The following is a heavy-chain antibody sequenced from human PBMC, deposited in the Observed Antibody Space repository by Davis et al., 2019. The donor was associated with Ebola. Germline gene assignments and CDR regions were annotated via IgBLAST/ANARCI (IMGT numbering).Heavy chain of an antibody. J-gene: IGHJ6*02. Sequence: ASVKVSCKASGYTFTSYGISWVRQAPGQGLEWMGWISAYNGNTNYAQKLQGRVTMTTDTSTSTAYMELRSLRSDDTAVYYCARDCPALELRGGYYYYYGMDVWGQGTTVTVSS. CDR1: GYTFTSYG. CDR2: ISAYNGNT. V-gene: IGHV1-18*01. D-gene: IGHD1-7*01. CDR3: ARDCPALELRGGYYYYYGMDV.